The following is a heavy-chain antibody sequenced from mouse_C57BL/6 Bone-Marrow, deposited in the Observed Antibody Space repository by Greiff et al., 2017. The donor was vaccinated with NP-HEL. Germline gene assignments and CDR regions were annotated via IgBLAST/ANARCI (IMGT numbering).Heavy chain of an antibody. Sequence: EVQLQQSGPVLVKPGASVKMSCKASGYTFTDYYMNWVKQSPGKSLEWIGVIHPYNGGTSYNQKFKGKATLTVDKSSSTAYMELNSLTSEDSAVYYCANSFYAMDYWGQGTSVTVSS. CDR1: GYTFTDYY. CDR3: ANSFYAMDY. CDR2: IHPYNGGT. V-gene: IGHV1-19*01. D-gene: IGHD3-1*01. J-gene: IGHJ4*01.